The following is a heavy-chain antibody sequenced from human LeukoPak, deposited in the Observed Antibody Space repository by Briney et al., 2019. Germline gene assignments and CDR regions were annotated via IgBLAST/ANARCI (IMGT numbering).Heavy chain of an antibody. CDR1: GGSISSSNW. J-gene: IGHJ4*02. CDR2: IYHSGST. Sequence: PSGTLSLTCAVSGGSISSSNWWSWVRQPPGKGLEWIGEIYHSGSTNYNPSLKSRVTISVGKSKNQFSLKLSSVTAADTAVYYCAREAGYYDSSGYHDYWGQGTLVTVSS. CDR3: AREAGYYDSSGYHDY. D-gene: IGHD3-22*01. V-gene: IGHV4-4*02.